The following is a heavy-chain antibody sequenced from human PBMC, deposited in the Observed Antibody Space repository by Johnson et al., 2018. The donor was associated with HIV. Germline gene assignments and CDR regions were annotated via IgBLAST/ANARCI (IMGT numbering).Heavy chain of an antibody. Sequence: QVLLVESGGGVVQPGRSLKLTCAASEFTFSNYAMHWVRQAPGKGLEWVAVISYDGSSKYYADSVKGRFTISRDNSKNTLNLQMNSLRPEDTAVYYCAKGMGLSIGELSDAFHFWGLGTMVTVFS. CDR3: AKGMGLSIGELSDAFHF. D-gene: IGHD3-10*01. CDR1: EFTFSNYA. J-gene: IGHJ3*01. CDR2: ISYDGSSK. V-gene: IGHV3-30-3*01.